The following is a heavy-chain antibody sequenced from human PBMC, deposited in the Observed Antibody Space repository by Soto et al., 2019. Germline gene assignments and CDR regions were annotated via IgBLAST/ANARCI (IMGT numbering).Heavy chain of an antibody. D-gene: IGHD3-10*01. Sequence: ASVKVSCKASGYTFTGYYMHWVRQAPGQGLEWMGWINPNSGGTNYAQKFQGWVTMTRDTSISTAYMELSRLRSDDTAVYYCAREGGSGSYYGAFDIWGQGTMVIVSS. CDR1: GYTFTGYY. J-gene: IGHJ3*02. CDR2: INPNSGGT. CDR3: AREGGSGSYYGAFDI. V-gene: IGHV1-2*04.